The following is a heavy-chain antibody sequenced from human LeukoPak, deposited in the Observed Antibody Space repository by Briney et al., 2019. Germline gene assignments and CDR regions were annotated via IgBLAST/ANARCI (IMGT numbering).Heavy chain of an antibody. CDR2: IKPGGSEK. CDR3: APYSSSSGWLDP. V-gene: IGHV3-7*01. CDR1: ELPFSTYW. Sequence: GGSLRLSCVASELPFSTYWMTWVRQAPGKGLEWVANIKPGGSEKHYVDSVKGRFTTTRDNAKDSLYLPMNSLRAEDTAVYFCAPYSSSSGWLDPWGQGTLVTVSS. D-gene: IGHD6-6*01. J-gene: IGHJ5*02.